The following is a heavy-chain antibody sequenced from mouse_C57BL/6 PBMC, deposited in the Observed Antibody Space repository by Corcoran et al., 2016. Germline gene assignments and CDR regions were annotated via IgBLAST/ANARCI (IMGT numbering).Heavy chain of an antibody. D-gene: IGHD3-2*02. CDR3: TSADSSGYLDY. V-gene: IGHV14-1*01. CDR1: GFNIKDYY. J-gene: IGHJ2*01. Sequence: VQLQQSGAELVRPGASVKLSCRASGFNIKDYYMHWVRQRPEQGLEGIGRIDPEDGDTEYAPTFQGKATMTADTSSNTAYLQLRSLTSEDTAVYYCTSADSSGYLDYWCQGTTLTVSS. CDR2: IDPEDGDT.